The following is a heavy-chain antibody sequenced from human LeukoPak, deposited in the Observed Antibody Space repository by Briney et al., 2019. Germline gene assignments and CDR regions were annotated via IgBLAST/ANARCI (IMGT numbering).Heavy chain of an antibody. CDR2: INHSGST. CDR3: ARDWVPATAIHLNWFDP. CDR1: GGSFSGYY. D-gene: IGHD2-21*02. Sequence: PSETLSLTCAVYGGSFSGYYWSWIRQPPGKGLEWIGEINHSGSTNYNTSLKSRVSISVDTSKNQFSLKLSSVTAADTAVYYCARDWVPATAIHLNWFDPWGQGTLVTVSS. V-gene: IGHV4-34*01. J-gene: IGHJ5*02.